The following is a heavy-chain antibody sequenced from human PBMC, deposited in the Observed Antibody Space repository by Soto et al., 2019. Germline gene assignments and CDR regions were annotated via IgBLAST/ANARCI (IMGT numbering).Heavy chain of an antibody. D-gene: IGHD6-19*01. CDR2: ISWNSGSI. J-gene: IGHJ4*02. V-gene: IGHV3-9*01. CDR3: AKDRGLVLSFYFDY. CDR1: GFTFDDYA. Sequence: EVQLVESGGGLVEPGRSLRLSCVASGFTFDDYAMHWVRQAPGKGLEWVSGISWNSGSIGYADSVKGRFTISRDNAKNSLYLQMYSLRAEDTALYYCAKDRGLVLSFYFDYWGQGTLVTVSS.